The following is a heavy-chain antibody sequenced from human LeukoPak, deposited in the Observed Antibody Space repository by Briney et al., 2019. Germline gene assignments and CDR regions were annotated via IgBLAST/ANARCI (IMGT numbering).Heavy chain of an antibody. CDR2: IYYSGST. D-gene: IGHD3-3*01. V-gene: IGHV4-59*01. Sequence: PSETLSLTCSVSGASIIGYYWSWIRQPPGKGLQWIGYIYYSGSTNYNPSLKSRVTISVDTSKNQFSLKLSSVTAADTAVYYCARTTIPHYFDYWGQGTLVAVSS. CDR1: GASIIGYY. CDR3: ARTTIPHYFDY. J-gene: IGHJ4*02.